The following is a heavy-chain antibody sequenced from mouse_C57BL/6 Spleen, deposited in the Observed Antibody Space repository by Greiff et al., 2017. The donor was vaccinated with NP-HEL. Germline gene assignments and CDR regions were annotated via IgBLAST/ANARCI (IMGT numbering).Heavy chain of an antibody. CDR2: IWSDGST. D-gene: IGHD1-1*01. CDR3: ARHGDYGRAFDY. CDR1: GFSLTSYG. Sequence: QVQLKESGPGLVAPSQSLSITCTVSGFSLTSYGVHWVRQPPGKGLEWLVVIWSDGSTTYNSALKSRLSISKDNSKSQVFLKMNSLQSDDTAMYYCARHGDYGRAFDYWGQGTTLTVSS. J-gene: IGHJ2*01. V-gene: IGHV2-6-1*01.